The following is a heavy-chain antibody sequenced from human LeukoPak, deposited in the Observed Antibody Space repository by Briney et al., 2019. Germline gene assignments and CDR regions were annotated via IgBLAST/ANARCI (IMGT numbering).Heavy chain of an antibody. CDR1: GGSISSGGYY. V-gene: IGHV4-31*03. Sequence: PSETLSLTCTVSGGSISSGGYYWSWIRQHPGKGLEWIGYIYYSGSTYYNPSLKSRVTISVDTSKNQFSLKLSSVTAADTAVYYCARVSITMVRGAFDIWGQGTMVTASS. J-gene: IGHJ3*02. CDR2: IYYSGST. D-gene: IGHD3-10*01. CDR3: ARVSITMVRGAFDI.